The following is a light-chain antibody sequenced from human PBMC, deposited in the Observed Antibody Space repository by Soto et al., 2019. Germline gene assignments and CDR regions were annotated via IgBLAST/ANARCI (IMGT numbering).Light chain of an antibody. CDR1: QSVLYSSNNKSY. J-gene: IGKJ3*01. V-gene: IGKV4-1*01. Sequence: DIVMTQSPDSLAVSLGERATINCKSSQSVLYSSNNKSYLAWYQHKPGQPPKLLIYWASTRESGVPDRFSGSGSGTDFTLTITSLQAEDVAVYYCRQYYSIHVTSGPGTKVASK. CDR2: WAS. CDR3: RQYYSIHVT.